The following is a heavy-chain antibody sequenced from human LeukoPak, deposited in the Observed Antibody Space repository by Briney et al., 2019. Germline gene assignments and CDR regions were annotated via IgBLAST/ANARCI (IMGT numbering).Heavy chain of an antibody. CDR1: GFDFSTYS. D-gene: IGHD6-19*01. V-gene: IGHV3-21*01. Sequence: GGSLRLSCAASGFDFSTYSIDWVRQAPGKGLEWVSFIRSSRSNIYHADSVKGRFTISRDNAKNTLHLQMNSLRAEDTAVYYCARVGRSGWTVDYWGQGTLVSVSS. J-gene: IGHJ4*02. CDR2: IRSSRSNI. CDR3: ARVGRSGWTVDY.